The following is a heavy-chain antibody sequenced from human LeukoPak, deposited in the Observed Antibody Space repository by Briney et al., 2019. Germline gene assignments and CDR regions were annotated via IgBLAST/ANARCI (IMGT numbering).Heavy chain of an antibody. D-gene: IGHD3-16*01. CDR1: GYTFTGYY. CDR3: ATVRSYYRAFDI. CDR2: INPNSGGT. Sequence: ASVKVSCKASGYTFTGYYMHWVRQAPGQGLEWMGWINPNSGGTNYAQKFQGRVTMTRDTSISTAYMELSRLRSEDTAVYYCATVRSYYRAFDIWGQGTMVTVSS. J-gene: IGHJ3*02. V-gene: IGHV1-2*02.